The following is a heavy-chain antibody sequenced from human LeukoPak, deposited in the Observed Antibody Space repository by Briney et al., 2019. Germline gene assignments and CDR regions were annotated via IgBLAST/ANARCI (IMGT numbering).Heavy chain of an antibody. D-gene: IGHD5-12*01. J-gene: IGHJ4*02. CDR3: ARDPGYSFYFDY. V-gene: IGHV3-21*06. CDR2: ISNSGSYI. Sequence: GGPLRLSCAASGFIFSSYSMNWLPQATGKGLECVSYISNSGSYIYYADSVMGRFTISRDNAKNSLYLQMNSLSAADTALYFCARDPGYSFYFDYWGQGILVTVSS. CDR1: GFIFSSYS.